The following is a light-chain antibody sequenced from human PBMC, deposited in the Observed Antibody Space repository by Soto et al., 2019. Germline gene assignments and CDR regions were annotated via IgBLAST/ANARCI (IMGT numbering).Light chain of an antibody. CDR2: GAS. Sequence: EIVLTQSPGTLSLSPGEGATLSCRASQSVSRSYLAWYQQKPGQAPRLLIYGASSRATGIPDRFSGSGSGTDFTLTISRLEPEDFAVYYCQQYGSSPPSVTFGQGTRLEIK. V-gene: IGKV3-20*01. CDR3: QQYGSSPPSVT. J-gene: IGKJ5*01. CDR1: QSVSRSY.